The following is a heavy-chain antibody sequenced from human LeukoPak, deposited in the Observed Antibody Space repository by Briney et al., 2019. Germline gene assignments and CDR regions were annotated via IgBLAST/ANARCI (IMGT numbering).Heavy chain of an antibody. J-gene: IGHJ4*02. V-gene: IGHV3-30*18. CDR3: AKDVSEWLAFDY. CDR2: ISYDESNK. CDR1: GFTFSSSG. Sequence: GGSLRLSCAASGFTFSSSGMHWVRQAPGKGLEWVAVISYDESNKYYADSVKGRFTISRDKSKNTLYLQMNSLRAEDTAVYYCAKDVSEWLAFDYWGQGTLVTVPS. D-gene: IGHD6-19*01.